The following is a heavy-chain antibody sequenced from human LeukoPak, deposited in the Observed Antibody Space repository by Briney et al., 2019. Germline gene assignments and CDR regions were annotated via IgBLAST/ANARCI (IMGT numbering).Heavy chain of an antibody. J-gene: IGHJ4*02. Sequence: ASVKVSCKTSGCRFTTYSVSWVRQAPGQGLEWMGWISAYNNNTDFAQKFQDRVTLTTDTSTSTAYMELRSLRSDDSAVYYCVRALHHNNGWFLIGDFDYWGQGTLVTVSS. V-gene: IGHV1-18*01. CDR1: GCRFTTYS. CDR3: VRALHHNNGWFLIGDFDY. D-gene: IGHD6-19*01. CDR2: ISAYNNNT.